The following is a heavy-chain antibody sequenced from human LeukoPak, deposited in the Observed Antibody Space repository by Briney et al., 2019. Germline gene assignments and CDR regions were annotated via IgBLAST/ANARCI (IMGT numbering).Heavy chain of an antibody. D-gene: IGHD3-22*01. CDR3: AKDGLYYDGSEHVYYFDS. V-gene: IGHV3-23*01. CDR2: FIYSGGAT. CDR1: GFTFSRSA. Sequence: GGSLRLSCAASGFTFSRSAMTWVRQGPGTGLEFVASFIYSGGATYYADSVKGRFTISRDNSKNTLYLQMNSLRAEDTALYYCAKDGLYYDGSEHVYYFDSWGQGTLVTVS. J-gene: IGHJ4*02.